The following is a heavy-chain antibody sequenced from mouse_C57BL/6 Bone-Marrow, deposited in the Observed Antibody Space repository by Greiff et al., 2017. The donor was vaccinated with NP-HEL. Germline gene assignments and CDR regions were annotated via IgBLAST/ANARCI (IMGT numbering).Heavy chain of an antibody. CDR3: TREKDFYYSNSFDY. V-gene: IGHV1-15*01. CDR2: IDPETGGT. Sequence: VQLQQSGAEVVRPGASVTLSCKASGYTFTDYEMHWVKQTPVHGLEWIGAIDPETGGTAYNQKFKGKAILTADKSSSTAYMELRSLTSEASAVYYCTREKDFYYSNSFDYWGQGTTLTVSS. D-gene: IGHD2-5*01. CDR1: GYTFTDYE. J-gene: IGHJ2*01.